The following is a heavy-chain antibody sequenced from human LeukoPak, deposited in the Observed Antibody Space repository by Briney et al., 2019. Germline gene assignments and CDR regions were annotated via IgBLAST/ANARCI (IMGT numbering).Heavy chain of an antibody. Sequence: PSETLSLTCAVYGGSFSGYYWGWIRQPPGKGLEWIGEINHSGSTNYNPSLKSRVTISVDTSKNQFSLKLSSVTAADTAVYYCARGPVWGYSSSWYGRWGQGTLVTVSS. J-gene: IGHJ4*02. CDR1: GGSFSGYY. CDR2: INHSGST. D-gene: IGHD6-13*01. CDR3: ARGPVWGYSSSWYGR. V-gene: IGHV4-34*01.